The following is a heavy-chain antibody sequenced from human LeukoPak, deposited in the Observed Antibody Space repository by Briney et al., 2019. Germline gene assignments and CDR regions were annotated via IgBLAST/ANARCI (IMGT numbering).Heavy chain of an antibody. J-gene: IGHJ4*02. D-gene: IGHD3-9*01. CDR1: GFTFSSYA. CDR2: ISYDGGNK. CDR3: ARDRGDILTGYLLYYFDY. V-gene: IGHV3-30-3*01. Sequence: GGSLRLSCEASGFTFSSYAIHWVRQAPGKGLEWVAVISYDGGNKYYADSVKGRFTISRDNSKNTVSLQLNSLRAEDTAEYHCARDRGDILTGYLLYYFDYWGQGTLVTVSS.